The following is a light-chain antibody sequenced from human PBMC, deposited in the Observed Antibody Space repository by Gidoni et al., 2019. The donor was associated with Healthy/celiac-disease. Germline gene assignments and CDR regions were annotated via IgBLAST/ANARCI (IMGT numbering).Light chain of an antibody. CDR1: QSFSSN. J-gene: IGKJ4*01. V-gene: IGKV3-15*01. Sequence: ILVTQSPATRSLSPGERATLSCRASQSFSSNLAWYQQKPGQAPRLLIYGAFTRATGIPARFSGSGSGTEFTLTISSLQSEDFAVYYCQQYNNWPRQPLTFGGGTKVEIK. CDR2: GAF. CDR3: QQYNNWPRQPLT.